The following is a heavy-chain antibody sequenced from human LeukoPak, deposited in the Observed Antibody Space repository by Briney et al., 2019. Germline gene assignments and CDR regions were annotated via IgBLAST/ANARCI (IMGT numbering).Heavy chain of an antibody. CDR1: GGSISSYY. V-gene: IGHV4-59*01. CDR2: IYYSGST. Sequence: SETLSLTCTVSGGSISSYYWSWIRQPPGKGLEWIGHIYYSGSTNYNPSLKSRVTISVDTSKNQFSLKQSSVTAADTAVYYCARGLLDGYTHPAAFDISGQGTMVTVSS. J-gene: IGHJ3*02. D-gene: IGHD5-24*01. CDR3: ARGLLDGYTHPAAFDI.